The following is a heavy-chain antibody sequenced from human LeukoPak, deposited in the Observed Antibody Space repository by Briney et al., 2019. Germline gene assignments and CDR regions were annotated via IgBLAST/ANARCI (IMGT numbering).Heavy chain of an antibody. V-gene: IGHV3-21*01. CDR1: GFTFSSYS. Sequence: GGSLRLSCAASGFTFSSYSMNWVRQAPGKGLEWVSSISSSSSYIYYADSVKGRFTISRDNAKNSLYLQMSSLRAEDTAVYYCARDGWRYCSGGSCYSVYYFDYWGQGTLVTVSS. CDR2: ISSSSSYI. J-gene: IGHJ4*02. CDR3: ARDGWRYCSGGSCYSVYYFDY. D-gene: IGHD2-15*01.